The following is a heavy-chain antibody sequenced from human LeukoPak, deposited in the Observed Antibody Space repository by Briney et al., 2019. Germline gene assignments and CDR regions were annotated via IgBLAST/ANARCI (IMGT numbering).Heavy chain of an antibody. D-gene: IGHD6-19*01. CDR3: ARDGPAVAGRRGAFDI. CDR2: ISSSSSTI. Sequence: GGSLRLSCAASGFTFSSYSMNWVRQAPGKGLEWVSYISSSSSTIYYADSVKGRFTISRDNAKNSLYLQMNSLRAEDTAVYYCARDGPAVAGRRGAFDIWGQGTMVTVSS. J-gene: IGHJ3*02. V-gene: IGHV3-48*01. CDR1: GFTFSSYS.